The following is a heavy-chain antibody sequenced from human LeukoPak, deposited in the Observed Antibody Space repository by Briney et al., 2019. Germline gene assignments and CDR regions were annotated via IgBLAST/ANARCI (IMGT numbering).Heavy chain of an antibody. CDR2: ISYDGSNK. CDR1: GFTFSTYA. Sequence: GGPLRLSCAASGFTFSTYAMPWVRQAPGKGLEWVAVISYDGSNKYYADSVKGRFTISRDNSKNTLYLQMNSLRAEDTAVYYCARGTRAALDYWGQGTLVTVSS. J-gene: IGHJ4*02. D-gene: IGHD2-15*01. V-gene: IGHV3-30*04. CDR3: ARGTRAALDY.